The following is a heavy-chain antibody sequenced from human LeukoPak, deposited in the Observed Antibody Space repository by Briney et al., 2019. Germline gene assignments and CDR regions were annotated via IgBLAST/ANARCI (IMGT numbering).Heavy chain of an antibody. CDR3: AREGRSTSVWCSGGSCYDFDY. CDR2: ISNTKNEM. D-gene: IGHD2-15*01. Sequence: GGSLRLSCAASGFTFSTYNMNWVRQPPGKGLEWVSSISNTKNEMYYADSVKGRFTISRNNAENSLYLQMNSLRAEDTAVYYCAREGRSTSVWCSGGSCYDFDYWGQGVLVTVSS. CDR1: GFTFSTYN. V-gene: IGHV3-21*01. J-gene: IGHJ4*02.